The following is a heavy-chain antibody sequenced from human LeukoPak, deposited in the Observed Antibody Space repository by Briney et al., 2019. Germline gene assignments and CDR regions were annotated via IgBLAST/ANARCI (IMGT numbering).Heavy chain of an antibody. CDR3: AKCXPLCGGDCYEGFDY. CDR2: ISGRAGST. CDR1: GFTFNSFA. V-gene: IGHV3-23*01. D-gene: IGHD2-21*02. J-gene: IGHJ4*02. Sequence: GGSLRLSCAASGFTFNSFAMSWVRQAPGKGLEWVSAISGRAGSTHYADSVKGRFTISRDNSKNTLYLQMNSLRAEDTAVYYCAKCXPLCGGDCYEGFDYWGQGTLVTVSS.